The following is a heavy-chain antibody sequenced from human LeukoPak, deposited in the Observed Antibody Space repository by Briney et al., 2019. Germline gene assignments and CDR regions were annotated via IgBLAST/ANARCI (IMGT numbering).Heavy chain of an antibody. J-gene: IGHJ6*03. CDR2: IYTRGNT. V-gene: IGHV4-4*09. CDR1: GPSIDRYY. CDR3: ASLSIGPSPYFYYYMDV. D-gene: IGHD2-21*01. Sequence: SDTLSLLCSVSGPSIDRYYWGWIRQPPGKGLEWIGYIYTRGNTIYNPSLKSPVTISMDTSKNQFSLKMRSVTAADTAVYYCASLSIGPSPYFYYYMDVWGKGTSVTVSS.